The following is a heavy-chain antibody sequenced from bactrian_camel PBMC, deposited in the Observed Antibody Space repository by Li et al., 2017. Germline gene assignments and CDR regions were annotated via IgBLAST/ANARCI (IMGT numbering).Heavy chain of an antibody. CDR1: GFTFSSAN. CDR3: AKDDSNAYYSGGYPLPFFD. J-gene: IGHJ4*01. Sequence: HVQLVESGGGLVHPGGSLRLSCATSGFTFSSANMHWVRQAPGKGLEWVAVINNSGDLATYADSLKGRFTISRDNAKNTLYLQLNSLKTEDTAMYYCAKDDSNAYYSGGYPLPFFDWGQGTQVTVS. CDR2: INNSGDLA. V-gene: IGHV3S1*01. D-gene: IGHD2*01.